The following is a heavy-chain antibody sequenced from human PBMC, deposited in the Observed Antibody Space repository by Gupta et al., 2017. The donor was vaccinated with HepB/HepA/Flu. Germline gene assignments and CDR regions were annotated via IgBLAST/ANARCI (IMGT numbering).Heavy chain of an antibody. CDR3: TKGESGGGYYSPFDS. CDR1: GFTFSGYG. V-gene: IGHV3-23*01. D-gene: IGHD3-22*01. Sequence: EVQLLESGGGLVQTGGSLRLSCAGSGFTFSGYGMNLVRQAPGKGLEWVSMISTDSCDKYYVDSVKGRFTISRDNSRNTLYLQMNSLTAEDTAVYFCTKGESGGGYYSPFDSWGQGTLVTVSS. J-gene: IGHJ4*02. CDR2: ISTDSCDK.